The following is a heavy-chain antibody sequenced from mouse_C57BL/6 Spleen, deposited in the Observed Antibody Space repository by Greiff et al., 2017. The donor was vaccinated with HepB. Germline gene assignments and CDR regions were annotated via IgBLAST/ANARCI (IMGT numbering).Heavy chain of an antibody. J-gene: IGHJ2*01. V-gene: IGHV1-82*01. Sequence: QVQLQQSGPELVKPGASVKISCKASGYAFSSSWMNWVKQRPGKGLEWIGRIFPGAGDTNYNGKFKGKATLTADKSSSTAYMQLSSLTSEDSAVYFCARSGTTALDYWGQGTTLTVSS. CDR3: ARSGTTALDY. CDR1: GYAFSSSW. CDR2: IFPGAGDT. D-gene: IGHD1-2*01.